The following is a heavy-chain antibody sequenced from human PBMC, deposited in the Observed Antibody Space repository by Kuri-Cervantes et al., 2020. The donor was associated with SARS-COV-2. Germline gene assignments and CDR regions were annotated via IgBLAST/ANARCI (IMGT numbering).Heavy chain of an antibody. CDR3: TSNDFWSGYYFDY. D-gene: IGHD3-3*01. CDR2: VRGKANNYAT. J-gene: IGHJ4*02. V-gene: IGHV3-73*01. Sequence: GGSLRLSCEVSGFLFSASAIHWVRQGSGKGLEWVGRVRGKANNYATAYAASVKGRFTISRDDSKNMAYLQMNSLKTEDTAVYYCTSNDFWSGYYFDYWGQGTLVTVSS. CDR1: GFLFSASA.